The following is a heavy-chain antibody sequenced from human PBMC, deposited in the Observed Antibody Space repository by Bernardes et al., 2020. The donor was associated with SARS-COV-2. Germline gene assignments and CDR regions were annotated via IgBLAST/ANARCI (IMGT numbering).Heavy chain of an antibody. V-gene: IGHV1-18*04. J-gene: IGHJ4*02. CDR3: ARGRLGGDY. CDR1: GYTFTSYS. D-gene: IGHD2-15*01. CDR2: ISTYHGNT. Sequence: ASVKVSCKASGYTFTSYSISWVRQAPGLGLEWMGWISTYHGNTNYAQKLQGRVTVTTDTSTSTAYMELRSLRSDDTAVYYCARGRLGGDYWGQGTLVTVSS.